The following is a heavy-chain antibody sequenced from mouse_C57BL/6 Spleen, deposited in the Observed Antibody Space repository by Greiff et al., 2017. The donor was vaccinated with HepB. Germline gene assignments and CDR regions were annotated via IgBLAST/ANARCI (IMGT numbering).Heavy chain of an antibody. CDR1: GFTFSDFY. J-gene: IGHJ1*03. D-gene: IGHD4-1*01. CDR2: SRNKANDYTT. V-gene: IGHV7-1*01. CDR3: ARGQLTGGRYFDV. Sequence: EVNVVESGGGLVQSGRSLRLSCATSGFTFSDFYMEWVRQAPGKGLEWIAASRNKANDYTTEYSASVKGRFIVSRDTSQSILYLQMNALRAEDTAIYYCARGQLTGGRYFDVWGTGTTVTVSS.